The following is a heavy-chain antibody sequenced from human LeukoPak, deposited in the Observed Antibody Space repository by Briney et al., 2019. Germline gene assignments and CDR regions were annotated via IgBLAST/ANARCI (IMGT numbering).Heavy chain of an antibody. Sequence: SQTLSLTCTVSGGSISSGSYYWSWIRQPAGKGLEWIGRIYTSGSTNYNPSLKSRVTISVDTSKNQFSLKLSSVTAADTAVYYCAMQLRGFGEASSFYFDYWGQGTLVTVSS. D-gene: IGHD3-10*01. CDR1: GGSISSGSYY. CDR2: IYTSGST. J-gene: IGHJ4*02. CDR3: AMQLRGFGEASSFYFDY. V-gene: IGHV4-61*02.